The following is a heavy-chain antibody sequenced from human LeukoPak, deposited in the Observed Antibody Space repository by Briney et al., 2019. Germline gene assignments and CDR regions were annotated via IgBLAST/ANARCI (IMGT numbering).Heavy chain of an antibody. J-gene: IGHJ4*02. CDR1: GYTFTSYG. CDR3: ARVLSPGYYFDY. CDR2: ISAYNGNT. D-gene: IGHD3-3*02. Sequence: ASVKVSCKASGYTFTSYGISWVRQAPGQGLEWMGWISAYNGNTNYAQKLQDRVTMTTDTSTSKAYMELRSLRSDDTAVYYCARVLSPGYYFDYWGQGTLVTVSS. V-gene: IGHV1-18*01.